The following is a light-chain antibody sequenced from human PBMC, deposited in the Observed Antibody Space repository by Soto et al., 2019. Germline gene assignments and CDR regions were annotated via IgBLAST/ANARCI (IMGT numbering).Light chain of an antibody. CDR2: GAS. CDR3: QQHRISPIT. CDR1: QSVRSSY. J-gene: IGKJ3*01. V-gene: IGKV3-20*01. Sequence: EIVLTQSPGTLSLSPGERATLSCRASQSVRSSYLAWYQQRPGQSPRLLIYGASNRATGIPDRFSGSGSGTDFTLTISRLEPEDFAVYYSQQHRISPITFGPGTKVDIK.